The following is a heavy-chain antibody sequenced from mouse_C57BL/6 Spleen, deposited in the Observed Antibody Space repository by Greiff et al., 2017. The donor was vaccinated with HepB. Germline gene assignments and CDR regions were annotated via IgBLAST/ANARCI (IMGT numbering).Heavy chain of an antibody. J-gene: IGHJ1*03. Sequence: VQLQQSGPELVKPGASVKIPCKASGYTFTDYNMDWVKQSHGKSLEWIGDINPNNGGTIYNQKFKGKATLTVDKSSSTAYMELRSLTSEDTAVYYCARINPDNDYDYAGYFDVWGTGTTVTVAS. CDR3: ARINPDNDYDYAGYFDV. D-gene: IGHD2-4*01. CDR2: INPNNGGT. CDR1: GYTFTDYN. V-gene: IGHV1-18*01.